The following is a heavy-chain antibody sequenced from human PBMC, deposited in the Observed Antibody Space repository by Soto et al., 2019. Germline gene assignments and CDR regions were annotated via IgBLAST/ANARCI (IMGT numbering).Heavy chain of an antibody. CDR3: ARGNSSSWYYFDY. V-gene: IGHV4-30-4*01. D-gene: IGHD6-13*01. Sequence: PSETLPLTCSVSGGSISGGGYYGSWIREPPGKGLEWIGYIYYSGSTYYNPSLKSRVTISVDTSKNQFSLKLSSVTAADTAVYYRARGNSSSWYYFDYWGQGTLVTVSS. CDR2: IYYSGST. J-gene: IGHJ4*02. CDR1: GGSISGGGYY.